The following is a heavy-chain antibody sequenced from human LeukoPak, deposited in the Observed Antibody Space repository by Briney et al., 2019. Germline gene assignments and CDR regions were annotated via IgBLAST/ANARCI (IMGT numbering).Heavy chain of an antibody. CDR2: IYTSGST. CDR3: ARDDHYDFWSGYDTFNWFDP. J-gene: IGHJ5*02. V-gene: IGHV4-4*07. D-gene: IGHD3-3*01. Sequence: SETLSLTCTVSGGSISSYYWSWIRQPAGKGLEWIGRIYTSGSTNYNPSLKSRVTMSVDTSKTQFSLKLSSVTAADTAVYYCARDDHYDFWSGYDTFNWFDPWGQGTLVTVSS. CDR1: GGSISSYY.